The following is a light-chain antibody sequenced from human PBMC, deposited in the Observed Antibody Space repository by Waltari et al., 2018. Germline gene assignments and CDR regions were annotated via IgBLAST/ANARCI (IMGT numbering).Light chain of an antibody. Sequence: QLVLTQSPSASAPLGASVKPTCTLSRGHSSNTPAWHQQKPGKGPQYLMKVNSDGSHPKGDEIPDRVAGSSSGSWRYLTISSLQSEDEADYYCQTGGHGTWVFGGGTKLTVV. CDR3: QTGGHGTWV. CDR1: RGHSSNT. V-gene: IGLV4-69*01. J-gene: IGLJ3*02. CDR2: VNSDGSH.